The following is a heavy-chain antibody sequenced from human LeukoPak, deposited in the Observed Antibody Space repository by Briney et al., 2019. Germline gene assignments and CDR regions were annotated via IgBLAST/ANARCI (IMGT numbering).Heavy chain of an antibody. D-gene: IGHD1-26*01. J-gene: IGHJ4*02. Sequence: GGSLRLSCAASGFTFSNAWMSWVRQAPGKGLEWAGRIKSKTDGGTTDYAAPVKGRFTISRDDSKNTQYLQMNSLKTEDTAVYYCTRTGGSSGGYWGQGTLVTVSS. CDR1: GFTFSNAW. V-gene: IGHV3-15*01. CDR3: TRTGGSSGGY. CDR2: IKSKTDGGTT.